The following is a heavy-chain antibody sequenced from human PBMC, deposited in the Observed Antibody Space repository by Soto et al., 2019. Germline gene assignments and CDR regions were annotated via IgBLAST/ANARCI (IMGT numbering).Heavy chain of an antibody. CDR3: ARDSTYSGSYRYFDY. J-gene: IGHJ4*02. CDR1: GGSISSYY. V-gene: IGHV4-59*01. Sequence: SETLSLTCTVSGGSISSYYWSWIRQPPGKGLEWIGYIYYSGSTNYNPSLKSRVTISVDTSKNQFSLKLSSVTAADTAVYYCARDSTYSGSYRYFDYWGQGTLVTVSS. D-gene: IGHD1-26*01. CDR2: IYYSGST.